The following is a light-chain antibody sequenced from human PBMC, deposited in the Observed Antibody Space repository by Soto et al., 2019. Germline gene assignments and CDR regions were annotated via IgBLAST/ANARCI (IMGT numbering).Light chain of an antibody. CDR3: QHYRSSQGFT. Sequence: EIVLTQSPGTLSLSPGERATLSCRASQSVSSTYLAWYQQKPGQAPRLLIYGASTRATGIPDRFSGSGSGTDFTLTINRLEPEDFAVYYCQHYRSSQGFTFGPGTKVDIK. J-gene: IGKJ3*01. CDR1: QSVSSTY. CDR2: GAS. V-gene: IGKV3-20*01.